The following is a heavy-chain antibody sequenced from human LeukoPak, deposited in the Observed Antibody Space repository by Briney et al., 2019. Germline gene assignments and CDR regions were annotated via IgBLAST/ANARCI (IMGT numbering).Heavy chain of an antibody. J-gene: IGHJ4*02. CDR2: IYTSGRT. D-gene: IGHD5-18*01. V-gene: IGHV4-4*07. Sequence: SETLSLTCTVSGGSISSYYWSWIRQPAGKGLEWIGRIYTSGRTNYNPSLKSRVTMSVDTSKNQFSLKLSSVTAADTAVYYCARDGYSYGSFDYWGQGTLVTVSS. CDR3: ARDGYSYGSFDY. CDR1: GGSISSYY.